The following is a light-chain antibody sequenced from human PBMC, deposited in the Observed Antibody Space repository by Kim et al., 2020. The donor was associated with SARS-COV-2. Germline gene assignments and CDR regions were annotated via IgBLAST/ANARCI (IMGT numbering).Light chain of an antibody. V-gene: IGLV2-14*04. CDR2: DVN. J-gene: IGLJ3*02. Sequence: ITISCTGTSSDLGDYNYVSWYQQYPGKAPKLMIYDVNKRPSGVSSRFSGSKSGNTASLTISGLQAEDEANYYCSSYTSSSTFVVVFGGGTKLTVL. CDR1: SSDLGDYNY. CDR3: SSYTSSSTFVVV.